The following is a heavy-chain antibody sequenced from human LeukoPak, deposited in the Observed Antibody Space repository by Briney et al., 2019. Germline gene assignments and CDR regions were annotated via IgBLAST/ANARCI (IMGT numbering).Heavy chain of an antibody. CDR3: ARGYGDSPFDY. J-gene: IGHJ4*02. CDR2: IYNSGST. CDR1: GGSISSYY. V-gene: IGHV4-59*01. D-gene: IGHD4-17*01. Sequence: SETLSLTCTVSGGSISSYYWSWIRQPPGKGLEWIGYIYNSGSTNYNPSLKSRVTISVDTSKNQFSLKLSSVTAADTAVYYCARGYGDSPFDYWGQGTLVTVSS.